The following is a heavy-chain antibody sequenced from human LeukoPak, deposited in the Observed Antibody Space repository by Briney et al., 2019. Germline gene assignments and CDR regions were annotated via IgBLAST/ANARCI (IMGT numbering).Heavy chain of an antibody. CDR2: ISSSGSTI. CDR3: AREFGVVPAALRKVDLDY. CDR1: GFTFSSYA. D-gene: IGHD2-2*01. Sequence: GGSLRLSCAASGFTFSSYAMSWVRQAPGKGLEWVSYISSSGSTIYYADSVKGRFTISRDNAKNSLYLQMNSLRAEDTAVYYCAREFGVVPAALRKVDLDYWGQGTLVTVSS. J-gene: IGHJ4*02. V-gene: IGHV3-48*04.